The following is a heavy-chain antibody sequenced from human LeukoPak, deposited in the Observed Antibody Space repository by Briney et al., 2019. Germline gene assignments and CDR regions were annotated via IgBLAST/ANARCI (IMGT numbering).Heavy chain of an antibody. CDR2: INNAGSDT. CDR3: ARDRPHNWFDP. V-gene: IGHV3-74*01. J-gene: IGHJ5*02. CDR1: GFTFSSYW. D-gene: IGHD6-6*01. Sequence: HPGGSLRLSCTASGFTFSSYWMHWVRQAPGKGLVWVSYINNAGSDTSYADSVKGRFTISRDNAKNTLYLQMNSLRAEDTAVYYCARDRPHNWFDPWGQGTLVTVSS.